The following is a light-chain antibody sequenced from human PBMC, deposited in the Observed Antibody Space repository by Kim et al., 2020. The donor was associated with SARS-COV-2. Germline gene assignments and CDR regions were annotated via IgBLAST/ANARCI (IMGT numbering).Light chain of an antibody. J-gene: IGKJ1*01. Sequence: SVGDRVTITCRGSQSISSWLAWYQQKTGKDPKLLIYKASSLESGVPARCSGSGSGTEFTLTISSLQPDDFATYYCQQYNSDSAWTFGQGTKVDIK. CDR3: QQYNSDSAWT. CDR1: QSISSW. V-gene: IGKV1-5*03. CDR2: KAS.